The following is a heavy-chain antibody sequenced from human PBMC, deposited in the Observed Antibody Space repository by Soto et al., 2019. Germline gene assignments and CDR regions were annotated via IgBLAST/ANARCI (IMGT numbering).Heavy chain of an antibody. CDR2: IKQDGSEK. V-gene: IGHV3-7*03. CDR3: AKIDTAMVLSIYYYYGMDV. D-gene: IGHD5-18*01. J-gene: IGHJ6*02. CDR1: GFTFSSYW. Sequence: GGSLRLSCAASGFTFSSYWMSWVRQAPGKGLEWVANIKQDGSEKYYADSVKGRFTISRDNSKNTLYLQMNSLRAEDTAVYYCAKIDTAMVLSIYYYYGMDVWGQGTTVTVSS.